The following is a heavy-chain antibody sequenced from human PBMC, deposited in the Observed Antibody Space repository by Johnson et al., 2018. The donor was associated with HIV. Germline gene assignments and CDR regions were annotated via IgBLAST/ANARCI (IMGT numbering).Heavy chain of an antibody. CDR2: ITYAGRNK. CDR1: GFTFRSYG. CDR3: VRDQGSGWPTNAFDI. J-gene: IGHJ3*02. Sequence: QEQLVESGGGVMQPGKSLRLSCEASGFTFRSYGMHWVRQAPGKGLAGVAVITYAGRNKYYTDSVKGRFIISRDNSKNMTNLQMNGLSDEDTADYYCVRDQGSGWPTNAFDIWGRGTRVTVSS. V-gene: IGHV3-33*08. D-gene: IGHD6-19*01.